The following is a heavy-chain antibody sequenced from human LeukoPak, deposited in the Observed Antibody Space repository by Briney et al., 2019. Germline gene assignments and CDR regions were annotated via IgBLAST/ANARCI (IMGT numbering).Heavy chain of an antibody. J-gene: IGHJ4*02. CDR2: TSTGGRTV. Sequence: PGGSLRLSCTVSGFTFNSYTMNWVRQAPGKGLEWLSYTSTGGRTVKYADSVKGRFTISRDSARSSLYLQMTNLRVEDTAVYFCARGGTVTYYFDHWGQGILVAVSS. V-gene: IGHV3-48*03. CDR1: GFTFNSYT. CDR3: ARGGTVTYYFDH. D-gene: IGHD4-17*01.